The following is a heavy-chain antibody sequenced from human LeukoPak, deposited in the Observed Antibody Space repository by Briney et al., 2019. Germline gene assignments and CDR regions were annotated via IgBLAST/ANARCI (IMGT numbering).Heavy chain of an antibody. CDR1: QLSVSNNY. V-gene: IGHV3-66*01. D-gene: IGHD6-6*01. CDR3: ASPQYEYGVDY. CDR2: IYSGGST. J-gene: IGHJ4*02. Sequence: GGSLRLSCAASQLSVSNNYMNWVRQAPGKGLEWVSVIYSGGSTYYADSVNDRFTISRDNSKNTLYLQMSSLRAEDTAVYYCASPQYEYGVDYWGQGTLVTVSS.